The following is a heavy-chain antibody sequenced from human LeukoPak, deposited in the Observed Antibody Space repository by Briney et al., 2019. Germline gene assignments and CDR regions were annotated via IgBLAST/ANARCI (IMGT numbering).Heavy chain of an antibody. V-gene: IGHV4-4*02. D-gene: IGHD4-23*01. J-gene: IGHJ4*02. CDR1: GGSISSSNW. CDR3: ARDQFATVVRGFDY. CDR2: IYHSGST. Sequence: SETLSLTCAVSGGSISSSNWWSWVRPPPGKGLEWIGEIYHSGSTYYNPSLKSRVTISVDTSKNQFSLKLSSVTAADTAVYYCARDQFATVVRGFDYWGQGTLVTVSS.